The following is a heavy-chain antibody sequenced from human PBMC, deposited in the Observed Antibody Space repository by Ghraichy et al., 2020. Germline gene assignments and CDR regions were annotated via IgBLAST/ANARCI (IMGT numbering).Heavy chain of an antibody. V-gene: IGHV4-30-4*01. CDR1: GGSISSGDYY. CDR3: ARDQGAPVGYYYGMDV. D-gene: IGHD1-26*01. J-gene: IGHJ6*02. Sequence: SETLSLTCTVSGGSISSGDYYWNWIRQPPGQGLEWIVYIYYSGSTYTNPSLQSRLTISVDTSKNQFSLKLSSVTAADTAVYYCARDQGAPVGYYYGMDVWGQGTTVPVSS. CDR2: IYYSGST.